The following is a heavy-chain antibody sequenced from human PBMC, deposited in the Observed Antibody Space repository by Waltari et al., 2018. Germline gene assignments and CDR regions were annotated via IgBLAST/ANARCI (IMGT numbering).Heavy chain of an antibody. CDR3: ASRSLFGGVISA. CDR1: GFTFSSYS. Sequence: EVQLVESGGGLVKPGGSLRLSCAASGFTFSSYSMNWVRQAPGKGLEWVASISSSSSYIYYADSVKGRFTISRDNAKNSLYLQMNSLRAEDTAVYYCASRSLFGGVISAWGQGTLVTVSS. V-gene: IGHV3-21*01. D-gene: IGHD3-16*02. CDR2: ISSSSSYI. J-gene: IGHJ5*02.